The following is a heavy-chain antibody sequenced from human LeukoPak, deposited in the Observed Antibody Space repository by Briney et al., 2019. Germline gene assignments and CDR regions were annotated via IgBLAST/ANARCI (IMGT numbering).Heavy chain of an antibody. D-gene: IGHD4-23*01. Sequence: SVKVSCKASGGTFSSYAISWVRQAPGQGLEWMGGIIPIFGTANYAQKFQGRVTITADKSTSTAYMELSSLRSEDTAVYYCARSSVVELYYYYYMDVWGKGTTVTVSS. J-gene: IGHJ6*03. V-gene: IGHV1-69*06. CDR2: IIPIFGTA. CDR3: ARSSVVELYYYYYMDV. CDR1: GGTFSSYA.